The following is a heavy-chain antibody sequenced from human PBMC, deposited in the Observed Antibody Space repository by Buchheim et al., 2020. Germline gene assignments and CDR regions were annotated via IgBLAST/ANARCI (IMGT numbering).Heavy chain of an antibody. J-gene: IGHJ1*01. Sequence: QLQLQESGPGLVKPSETLSLTCTVSGGSISSSSYYWGWIRQPPGKGLEWIGSIYYSGSTYYNPSLKSRVTIPVTTSNNQFSLKLSSVTAADTAVYYCARGQDDYVWGSYRSEYFQHWGQGTL. CDR1: GGSISSSSYY. V-gene: IGHV4-39*07. CDR2: IYYSGST. CDR3: ARGQDDYVWGSYRSEYFQH. D-gene: IGHD3-16*02.